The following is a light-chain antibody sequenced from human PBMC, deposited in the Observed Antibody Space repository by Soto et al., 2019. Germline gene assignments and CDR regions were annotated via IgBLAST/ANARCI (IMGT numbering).Light chain of an antibody. Sequence: DIQITHSPSSLSESVGDRVTITFLASQSITTSLNWYQQKPGKAPYLLISAASSLQSGVPSRFSASGSGTDFTLTISSLQPEDFATYFCQKSYSIPITFGQGTRLEIK. J-gene: IGKJ5*01. CDR3: QKSYSIPIT. CDR2: AAS. V-gene: IGKV1-39*01. CDR1: QSITTS.